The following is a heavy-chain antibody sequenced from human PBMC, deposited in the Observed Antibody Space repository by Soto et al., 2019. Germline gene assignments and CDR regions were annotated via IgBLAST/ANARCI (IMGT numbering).Heavy chain of an antibody. CDR3: ARLIPFGYGIDV. V-gene: IGHV3-64*01. D-gene: IGHD2-21*01. CDR2: ITSSGGNT. Sequence: EVQLVESGGGLVQPGGSLRLSCAASGFTFSSYAMHWVRQAPGKGLEYVSVITSSGGNTDYASSVKGRFTISRDNSKNTLYLQMGSLRAEDMAVYYCARLIPFGYGIDVWGQGTTVTVSS. CDR1: GFTFSSYA. J-gene: IGHJ6*02.